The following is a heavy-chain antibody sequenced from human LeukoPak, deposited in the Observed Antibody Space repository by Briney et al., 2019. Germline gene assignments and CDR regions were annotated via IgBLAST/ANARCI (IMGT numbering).Heavy chain of an antibody. Sequence: GRSLSLSCAASGFTFTNYWMSWVRQAPGKGLEWVANIKQDGSEKYYVDSVKGRFTISRDNAKNSLYLQMNSLRAEDTAVYYCALRYCSGGSCSFDYWGQGTLVTVSS. CDR2: IKQDGSEK. D-gene: IGHD2-15*01. CDR1: GFTFTNYW. V-gene: IGHV3-7*01. CDR3: ALRYCSGGSCSFDY. J-gene: IGHJ4*02.